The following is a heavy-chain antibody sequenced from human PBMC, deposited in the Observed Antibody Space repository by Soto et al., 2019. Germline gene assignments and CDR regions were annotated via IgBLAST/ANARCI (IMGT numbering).Heavy chain of an antibody. CDR2: IYWDDDK. V-gene: IGHV2-5*02. CDR3: AHRRIAAAINSFDI. CDR1: GFSLSTSGVG. D-gene: IGHD6-13*01. J-gene: IGHJ3*02. Sequence: QITLKESGPTLVKPTQTLTLTCTFSGFSLSTSGVGVGWIRQPPGKALEWLALIYWDDDKRYSPSLKSRLTITKDTPKSQVVLTMTNMDPVDTATYYCAHRRIAAAINSFDIWGQGTMVTVSS.